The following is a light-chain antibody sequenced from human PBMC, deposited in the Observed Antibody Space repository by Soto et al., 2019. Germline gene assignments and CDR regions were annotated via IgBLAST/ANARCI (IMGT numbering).Light chain of an antibody. CDR3: QQFNRYPT. Sequence: DIQMTEDPRILNEYGSRWAPYNYRASQSISNWLAWYQQKPGTAPKVLIYHASNLQSGVPSRFGGSGSGTEIPLTISSWQPDDFATYFSQQFNRYPTISRRTKVDIK. CDR1: QSISNW. V-gene: IGKV1-5*01. CDR2: HAS. J-gene: IGKJ4*01.